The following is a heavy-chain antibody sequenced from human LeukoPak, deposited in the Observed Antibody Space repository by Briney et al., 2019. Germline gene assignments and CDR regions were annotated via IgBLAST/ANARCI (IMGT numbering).Heavy chain of an antibody. Sequence: PGGSLRLSCAASGFTVSSNYMTWVRQAPGKGLEWVSVIWGSTYYTDSVKGRFTISGDNSKNTLYLQMNSLRAEDTAVYYCARILNTAMFHWGQGTLVTVSS. CDR2: IWGST. CDR3: ARILNTAMFH. CDR1: GFTVSSNY. D-gene: IGHD5-18*01. V-gene: IGHV3-66*01. J-gene: IGHJ4*02.